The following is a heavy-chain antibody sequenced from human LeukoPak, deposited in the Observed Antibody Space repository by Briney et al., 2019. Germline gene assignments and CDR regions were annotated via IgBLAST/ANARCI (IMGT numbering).Heavy chain of an antibody. CDR2: IYLGDSDT. J-gene: IGHJ4*02. Sequence: GESLKISCKDSGYGFTNYWIGWVRQMPGKGLEWMGIIYLGDSDTRYSPSFQGQVTISADKSINTAYLQWSSLEASDTAMYYCARGRTDIVGATNGFDYWGQGTLVTVSS. CDR3: ARGRTDIVGATNGFDY. CDR1: GYGFTNYW. D-gene: IGHD1-26*01. V-gene: IGHV5-51*01.